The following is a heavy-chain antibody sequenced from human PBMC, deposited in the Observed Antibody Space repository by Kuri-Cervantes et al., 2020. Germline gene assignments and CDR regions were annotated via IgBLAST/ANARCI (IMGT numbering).Heavy chain of an antibody. CDR3: ARELEDIVVVPAAP. CDR2: INPNSSGT. D-gene: IGHD2-2*01. Sequence: ASVKVSCKASGYTFTGYYMHWVRQAPGQGLEWMGWINPNSSGTNYAQKFQGRVTMTRDTSISTAYMELSRLRSDDTAVYYCARELEDIVVVPAAPWGQGTLVTVSS. V-gene: IGHV1-2*02. CDR1: GYTFTGYY. J-gene: IGHJ5*02.